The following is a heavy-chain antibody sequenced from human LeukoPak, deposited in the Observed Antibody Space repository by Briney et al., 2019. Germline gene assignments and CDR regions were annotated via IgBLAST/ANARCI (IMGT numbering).Heavy chain of an antibody. V-gene: IGHV4-31*03. CDR2: IYYSGST. J-gene: IGHJ6*02. CDR1: GGSISSGGYY. Sequence: SETLSLTCTVSGGSISSGGYYWSWIRQHPGKGLEWIGYIYYSGSTYYNPSLKSRVTMSVDTSKNQFSLKLSSVTAADTAVYYCARDNYDFWSGPPYYYYGMDVWGQGTTVTVSS. CDR3: ARDNYDFWSGPPYYYYGMDV. D-gene: IGHD3-3*01.